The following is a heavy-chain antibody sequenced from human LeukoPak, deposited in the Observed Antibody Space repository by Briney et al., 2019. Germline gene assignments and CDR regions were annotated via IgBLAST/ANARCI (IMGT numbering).Heavy chain of an antibody. CDR2: ISAYNGNT. J-gene: IGHJ6*03. Sequence: ASVKVSCKASGYTFTSYGISWVRQAPGQGLEWMGWISAYNGNTNYAQKFQGRVTMTRETSISTAYMELSRLRSDDTAVYYCARXXXXCGGXXYLDYYYYYYMDIWGXGTTVXXSS. CDR3: ARXXXXCGGXXYLDYYYYYYMDI. D-gene: IGHD2-21*01. CDR1: GYTFTSYG. V-gene: IGHV1-18*01.